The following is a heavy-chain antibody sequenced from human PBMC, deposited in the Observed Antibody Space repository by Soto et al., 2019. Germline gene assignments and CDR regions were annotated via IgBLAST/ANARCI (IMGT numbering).Heavy chain of an antibody. D-gene: IGHD2-21*02. Sequence: QVQLVQSGAEVKKPGASVKVSCKASGDTFTDYYIHWVRQAPGQGLEWMGTVNPSGGHTTYAQHFSGIMPLSRDTLRSTPYLELTTLTYEYTAVYYCARGGHVAVVTAAVDYWGQGTRVTGSS. CDR1: GDTFTDYY. V-gene: IGHV1-46*01. CDR2: VNPSGGHT. J-gene: IGHJ4*02. CDR3: ARGGHVAVVTAAVDY.